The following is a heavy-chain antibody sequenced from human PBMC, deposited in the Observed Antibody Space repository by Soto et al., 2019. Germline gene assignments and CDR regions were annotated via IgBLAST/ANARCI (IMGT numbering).Heavy chain of an antibody. J-gene: IGHJ4*02. D-gene: IGHD3-16*01. Sequence: QVQLQESGPGLVKPSEPLSLTCTVSGGSVSSGNHTWSWIRQPPGKGLEWIGHIYNSGSTNYNPSLKSRVTISVDTSKNQFSLKLSSVTAADTAVYYCAREFTFWGQGTLVTVSS. V-gene: IGHV4-61*01. CDR3: AREFTF. CDR1: GGSVSSGNHT. CDR2: IYNSGST.